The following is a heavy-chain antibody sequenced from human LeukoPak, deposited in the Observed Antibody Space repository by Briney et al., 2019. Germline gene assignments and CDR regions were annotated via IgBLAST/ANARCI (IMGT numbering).Heavy chain of an antibody. CDR2: IYYSGST. CDR3: ARLLWFGEKWFDP. D-gene: IGHD3-10*01. Sequence: SETLSLTCIVSGVSISTSSYYWSWIRQPPGKGLEWMASIYYSGSTYYNTSLKGRVSISIDTSKNQFSLVLSSVTAADTAVYYCARLLWFGEKWFDPWGQGTLVTVSS. CDR1: GVSISTSSYY. V-gene: IGHV4-39*07. J-gene: IGHJ5*02.